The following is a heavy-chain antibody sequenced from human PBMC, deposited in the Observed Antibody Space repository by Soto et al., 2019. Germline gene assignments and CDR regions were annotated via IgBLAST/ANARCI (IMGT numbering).Heavy chain of an antibody. CDR2: IYYSGST. J-gene: IGHJ2*01. CDR3: ARGDRRLGVTKRYWYFDL. Sequence: SETLSLTCAVSGGSIGSSNWWSWIRQPPGKGLEWIGYIYYSGSTNYNPSLKSRVTISVDTSKNQFSLKLSSVTAADTAVYYCARGDRRLGVTKRYWYFDLWGRGTLVTVSS. V-gene: IGHV4-59*08. CDR1: GGSIGSSNW. D-gene: IGHD3-10*01.